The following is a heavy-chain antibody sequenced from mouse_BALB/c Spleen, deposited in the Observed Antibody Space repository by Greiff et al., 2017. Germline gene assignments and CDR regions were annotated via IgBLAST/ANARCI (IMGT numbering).Heavy chain of an antibody. Sequence: EVKLVESGGGLVKPGGSLKLSCAASGFTFSSYAMSWVRQTPEKRLEWVASISSGGSTYYPDSVKGRFTISRDNARNILYLQMSSLRSEDTAMYYCARTYYGNYRGYYYAMDYWGQGTSVTVSS. D-gene: IGHD2-10*01. CDR2: ISSGGST. V-gene: IGHV5-6-5*01. J-gene: IGHJ4*01. CDR1: GFTFSSYA. CDR3: ARTYYGNYRGYYYAMDY.